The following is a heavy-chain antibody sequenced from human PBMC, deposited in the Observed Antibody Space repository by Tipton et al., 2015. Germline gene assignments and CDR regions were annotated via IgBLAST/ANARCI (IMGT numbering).Heavy chain of an antibody. V-gene: IGHV4-59*01. Sequence: LRLSCTVSGTSLSGFYWTWIRQPPGKGLEWIGYIRYSGGTNYKPSLRGRVSISLDMSKNQFSLKLRSVTAADTAMYFCARENAYYYGMDVWGQGTTVTVS. CDR3: ARENAYYYGMDV. D-gene: IGHD1-1*01. CDR2: IRYSGGT. J-gene: IGHJ6*02. CDR1: GTSLSGFY.